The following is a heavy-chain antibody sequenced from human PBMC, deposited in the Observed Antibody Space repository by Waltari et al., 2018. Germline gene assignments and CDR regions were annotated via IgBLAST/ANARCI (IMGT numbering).Heavy chain of an antibody. J-gene: IGHJ6*03. Sequence: QVQLVQSGAEVKKPGSSVKVSCKASGGTFSSYAISWVRQAPGQGLEWMGGIIPILGIANYAQKFQGRVTITADKSTSTAYMELSSLRSEDTAVYYCARSHYDFWSGIPNYYYYYYMDVWGKGTTVTVSS. CDR1: GGTFSSYA. CDR2: IIPILGIA. CDR3: ARSHYDFWSGIPNYYYYYYMDV. D-gene: IGHD3-3*01. V-gene: IGHV1-69*10.